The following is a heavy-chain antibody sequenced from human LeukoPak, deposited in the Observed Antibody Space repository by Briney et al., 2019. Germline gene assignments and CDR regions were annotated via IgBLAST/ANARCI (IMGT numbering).Heavy chain of an antibody. V-gene: IGHV3-23*01. CDR2: ISGSGGST. D-gene: IGHD3-10*01. CDR3: AKSFYYGSGSYYSPFDY. J-gene: IGHJ4*02. Sequence: GGSLRLSCAASGFTFSGSAMHWVRQAPGKGLEWVSAISGSGGSTYYADSVKGRFTISRDNSKNTLYLQMNSLRAEDTAVYYCAKSFYYGSGSYYSPFDYWGQGTLVTVSS. CDR1: GFTFSGSA.